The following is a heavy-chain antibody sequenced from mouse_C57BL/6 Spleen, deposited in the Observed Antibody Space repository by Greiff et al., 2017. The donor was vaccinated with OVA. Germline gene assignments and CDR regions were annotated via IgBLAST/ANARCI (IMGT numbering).Heavy chain of an antibody. D-gene: IGHD1-1*01. CDR1: GFTFSSYT. J-gene: IGHJ1*03. CDR3: ARPHYYGSSHWYFDV. Sequence: DVQLVESGGGLVKPGGSLKLSCAASGFTFSSYTMSWVRQTPEKRLEWVATISGGGGNTYYPDSVKGRFTISRDNAKNTLYLQMSSLRSEDTALYYCARPHYYGSSHWYFDVWGTGTTVTVSS. CDR2: ISGGGGNT. V-gene: IGHV5-9*01.